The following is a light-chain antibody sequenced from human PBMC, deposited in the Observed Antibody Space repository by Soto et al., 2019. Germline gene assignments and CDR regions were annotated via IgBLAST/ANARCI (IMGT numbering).Light chain of an antibody. CDR2: DAS. Sequence: DIQMTQSPSSLSASVGDRVTITCQASHDVANYLNWYQQKPGKAPKLLIYDASNLETGVPSRFSGSGSGTDFTFTISSLQPEDIATYYFQQYDNLPLTFGPGTKVDIK. CDR1: HDVANY. J-gene: IGKJ3*01. V-gene: IGKV1-33*01. CDR3: QQYDNLPLT.